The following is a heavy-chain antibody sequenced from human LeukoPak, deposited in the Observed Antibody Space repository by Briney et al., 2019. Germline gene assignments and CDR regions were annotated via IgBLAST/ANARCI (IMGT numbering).Heavy chain of an antibody. CDR1: DYSISSGYH. V-gene: IGHV4-38-2*01. CDR2: ISRSGST. Sequence: SETLSLTCAVSDYSISSGYHWGWIRQHPEKGLEWIGSISRSGSTYYSPSLKGRVTMSVDSSKNEFSLNLSSVTAADTAVYYCARGYIGNSGRYYYYYMDVWGKGTTVTVSS. J-gene: IGHJ6*03. D-gene: IGHD1-26*01. CDR3: ARGYIGNSGRYYYYYMDV.